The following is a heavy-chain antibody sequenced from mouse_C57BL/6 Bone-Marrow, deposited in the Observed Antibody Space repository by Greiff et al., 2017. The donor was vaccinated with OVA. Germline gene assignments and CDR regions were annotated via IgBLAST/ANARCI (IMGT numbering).Heavy chain of an antibody. Sequence: VQLKESGAELVRPGASVKLSCTASGFNIKDDYMHWVKQRPEQGLEWIGWIDPENGDTEYASKFQGKATITADTSSNTAYLQLSSLTSEDTAVYYCTTWDYGSSYDYWYFDVWGTGTTVTVSS. CDR1: GFNIKDDY. CDR2: IDPENGDT. CDR3: TTWDYGSSYDYWYFDV. J-gene: IGHJ1*03. D-gene: IGHD1-1*01. V-gene: IGHV14-4*01.